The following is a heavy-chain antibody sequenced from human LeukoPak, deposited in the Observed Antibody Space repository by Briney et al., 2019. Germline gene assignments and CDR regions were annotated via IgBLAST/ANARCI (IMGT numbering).Heavy chain of an antibody. V-gene: IGHV3-23*01. D-gene: IGHD3-22*01. J-gene: IGHJ4*02. CDR2: ISGRGDGT. CDR1: GFTFSSYA. Sequence: GSLRLSCVASGFTFSSYAMGWVRQAPGKGLEWVSAISGRGDGTYYADSVKGRLTISRDNSKNTLYLQMKSLRAEDAAVYYCARVRSRITMIVVVISPFDYWGQGTRVTVSS. CDR3: ARVRSRITMIVVVISPFDY.